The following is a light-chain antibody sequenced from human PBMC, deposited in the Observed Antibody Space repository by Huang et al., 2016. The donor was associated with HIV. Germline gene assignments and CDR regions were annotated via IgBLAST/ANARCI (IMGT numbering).Light chain of an antibody. V-gene: IGKV3-15*01. J-gene: IGKJ2*01. Sequence: EMVMTQSPATLSVSPGERATLSCRASQSVDTNVAWYQHKPGQAPRHLIHGASTRATGIPARCSGSGSGTEFTLTISTLQSEDFAFYYCQQYNNWPPNTFGPGTKLEIK. CDR2: GAS. CDR1: QSVDTN. CDR3: QQYNNWPPNT.